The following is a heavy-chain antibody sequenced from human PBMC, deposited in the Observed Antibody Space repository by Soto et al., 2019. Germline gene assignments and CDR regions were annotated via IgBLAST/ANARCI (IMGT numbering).Heavy chain of an antibody. D-gene: IGHD2-15*01. Sequence: QVQLVQSGAEVKKPGSSVKVSCKASGGTFSSYAISWVRQAPGQGLEWMGGIIPIFGTANYAQKFQGRVTITADEYTSKAYTELRSLRSEDTAVYYCARDFTYCRGGSCYGGGGWFDPWGQGTLFTVSS. CDR3: ARDFTYCRGGSCYGGGGWFDP. CDR2: IIPIFGTA. J-gene: IGHJ5*02. CDR1: GGTFSSYA. V-gene: IGHV1-69*01.